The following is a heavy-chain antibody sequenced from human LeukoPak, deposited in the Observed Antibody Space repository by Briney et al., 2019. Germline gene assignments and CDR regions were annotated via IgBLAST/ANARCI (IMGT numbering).Heavy chain of an antibody. Sequence: SETLSLTCVVSSGSISSSYWSWIRQPPGKGLEWIGYIYYSGSTNYNPSLKSRVTISVDTSKNQFSLKLSSVTAADTAVYYCARAQPNDYGDHGSFDYWGQGTLVTVSS. CDR2: IYYSGST. V-gene: IGHV4-59*01. CDR3: ARAQPNDYGDHGSFDY. CDR1: SGSISSSY. D-gene: IGHD4-17*01. J-gene: IGHJ4*02.